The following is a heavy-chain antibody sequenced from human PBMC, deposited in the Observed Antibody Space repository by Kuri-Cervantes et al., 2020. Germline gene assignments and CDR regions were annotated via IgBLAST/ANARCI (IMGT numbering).Heavy chain of an antibody. D-gene: IGHD6-19*01. V-gene: IGHV1-58*01. CDR3: ARDRSNLAVAGDFDY. CDR2: IVVGSGNT. J-gene: IGHJ4*02. CDR1: GFTFTSSA. Sequence: SVKVSCKASGFTFTSSAVQWVRQARGQRLEWIGWIVVGSGNTNYAQKFQERVTITRDMSTSTAYMELSSLRSEDTAVYYCARDRSNLAVAGDFDYWGQGTLVTVSS.